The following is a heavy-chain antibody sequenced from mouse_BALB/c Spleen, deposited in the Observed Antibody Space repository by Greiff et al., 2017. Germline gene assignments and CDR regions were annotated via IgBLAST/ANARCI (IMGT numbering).Heavy chain of an antibody. CDR1: GFTFSSFG. J-gene: IGHJ4*01. Sequence: EVNLVESGGGLVQPGGSRKLSCAASGFTFSSFGMHWVRQAPEKGLEWVAYISSGSSTIYYADTVKGRFTISRDNPKNTLFLQMTSLRSEDTAMYYCARDYDYDEAYAMDYWGQGTSVTVSS. CDR3: ARDYDYDEAYAMDY. CDR2: ISSGSSTI. V-gene: IGHV5-17*02. D-gene: IGHD2-4*01.